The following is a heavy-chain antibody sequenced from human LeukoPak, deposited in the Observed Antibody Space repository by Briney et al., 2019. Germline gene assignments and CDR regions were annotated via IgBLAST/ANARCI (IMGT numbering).Heavy chain of an antibody. D-gene: IGHD3-3*02. CDR1: GYIFTTYW. J-gene: IGHJ4*02. CDR2: INPANSDT. Sequence: GESLKISCRVSGYIFTTYWIGWVRQMPGKGLEWMGLINPANSDTRYSPSFHGQVTMSADKSISTAYLQWSSLNASDTAVYYCVCDRGNFDSFDFWGQGTLVTVSS. V-gene: IGHV5-51*01. CDR3: VCDRGNFDSFDF.